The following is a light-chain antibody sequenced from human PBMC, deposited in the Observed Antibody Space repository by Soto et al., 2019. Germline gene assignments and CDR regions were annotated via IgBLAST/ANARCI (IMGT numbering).Light chain of an antibody. CDR2: GAS. CDR1: QSVSSN. Sequence: EIVMTQSPATLSVSPGERATLSCRASQSVSSNLAWYQQKPGQAPRLLIYGASTRATGIPARFSCSGSGTEFTLTISSLQSEDFAVYYWQQYNNWPPLTFGGGTKVEIK. V-gene: IGKV3-15*01. CDR3: QQYNNWPPLT. J-gene: IGKJ4*01.